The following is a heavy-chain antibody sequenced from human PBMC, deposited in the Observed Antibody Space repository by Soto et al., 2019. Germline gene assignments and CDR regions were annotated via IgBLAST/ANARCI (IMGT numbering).Heavy chain of an antibody. CDR3: ARRWERVGVGGGEVAVELNFQH. V-gene: IGHV1-18*01. CDR2: ISAYNGNT. D-gene: IGHD1-26*01. Sequence: QVQLVQSGAEVKKPGASVKVSCKASGYTFTSYGISWVRQAPGQGLEWMGWISAYNGNTNYAQKLQGRVTMTTDTTTRPGLQGAEGLRFGGTGVYLWARRWERVGVGGGEVAVELNFQHWGQGTLVTVSS. CDR1: GYTFTSYG. J-gene: IGHJ1*01.